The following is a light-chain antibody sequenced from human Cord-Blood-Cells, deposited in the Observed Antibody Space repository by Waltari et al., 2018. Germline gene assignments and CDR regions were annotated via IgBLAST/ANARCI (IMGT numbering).Light chain of an antibody. CDR1: QSISSW. J-gene: IGKJ1*01. CDR3: QQYNSYSPRT. Sequence: DIQMPQSPSTLFASVGHRVPITCRASQSISSWLAWYQQKPGKALKLLIYDASSLESGVPSRFSGSGSGTEFTLTISSLQPDDFATYYCQQYNSYSPRTFGQGTKVEIK. CDR2: DAS. V-gene: IGKV1-5*01.